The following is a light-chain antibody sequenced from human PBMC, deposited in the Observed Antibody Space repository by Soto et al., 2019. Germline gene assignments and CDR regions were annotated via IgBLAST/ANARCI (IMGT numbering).Light chain of an antibody. Sequence: QSALTQPASVSGSPGQSITISCTGTSRDVGSYNLVSWYQQHPGKAPKVMIYEVSKRPSGVSSRFSGSKSGNTASLTISGLQAEDEADYYCCSYATSSPVVFGGGTKLTVL. J-gene: IGLJ2*01. CDR2: EVS. V-gene: IGLV2-23*02. CDR3: CSYATSSPVV. CDR1: SRDVGSYNL.